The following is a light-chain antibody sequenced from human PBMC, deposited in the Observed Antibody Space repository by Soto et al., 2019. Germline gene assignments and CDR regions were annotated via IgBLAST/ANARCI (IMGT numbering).Light chain of an antibody. CDR1: QSVTSY. Sequence: EIVLTQSPATLSLSPGERATLSCRASQSVTSYLVWYQQKPGQAPRLLIYDASKRAIGIPDRFSGSGSGTDFTLTISILEPEDFAVYYCQQRSSWPRVFGGGTKVEIK. CDR3: QQRSSWPRV. CDR2: DAS. J-gene: IGKJ4*01. V-gene: IGKV3-11*01.